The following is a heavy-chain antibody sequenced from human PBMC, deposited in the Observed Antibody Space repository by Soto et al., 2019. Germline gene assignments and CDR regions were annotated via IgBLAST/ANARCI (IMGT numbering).Heavy chain of an antibody. D-gene: IGHD3-16*02. CDR2: IYYTGST. CDR3: AMAIPPLYSGLDP. J-gene: IGHJ5*02. V-gene: IGHV4-59*08. CDR1: GGSINSYY. Sequence: PSETLSLTCTVSGGSINSYYWSWIRQPPGKGLEWIGQIYYTGSTNYNPSLKSRVTISVDRSKNQFSLRLSSVTAADTAVYYCAMAIPPLYSGLDPRGQGTLVTGSS.